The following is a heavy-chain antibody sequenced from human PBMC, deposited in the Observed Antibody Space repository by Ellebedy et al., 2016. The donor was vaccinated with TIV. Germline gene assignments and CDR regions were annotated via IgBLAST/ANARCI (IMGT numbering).Heavy chain of an antibody. CDR3: ASIRHTAMVGYYYYYGMDV. D-gene: IGHD5-18*01. CDR2: INHSGST. V-gene: IGHV4-34*01. Sequence: SQTLSLTCAVYGGSFSGYYWSWIRQPTGKGLEWIGEINHSGSTSYNPSLKSRVTISVDTSKNQFSLKLSSVTAADTAVYYCASIRHTAMVGYYYYYGMDVWGQGTTVTVSS. CDR1: GGSFSGYY. J-gene: IGHJ6*02.